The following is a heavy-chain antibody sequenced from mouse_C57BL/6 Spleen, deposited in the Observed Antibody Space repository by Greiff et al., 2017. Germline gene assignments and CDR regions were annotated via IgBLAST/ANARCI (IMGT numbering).Heavy chain of an antibody. D-gene: IGHD1-1*01. V-gene: IGHV1-55*01. CDR3: ARSYYFYAMDY. J-gene: IGHJ4*01. Sequence: QVQLQQPGAELVKPGASVKMSCKASGYTFTSYWITWVKQRPGQGLEWIGDIYPGSGSTNYNEKFKSKATLTVDTTSSTAYMQLSSLTSEDSAVYYCARSYYFYAMDYWGQGTSVTVSS. CDR2: IYPGSGST. CDR1: GYTFTSYW.